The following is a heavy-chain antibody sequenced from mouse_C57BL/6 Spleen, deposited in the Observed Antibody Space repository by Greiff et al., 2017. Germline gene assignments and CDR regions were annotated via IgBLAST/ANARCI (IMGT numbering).Heavy chain of an antibody. CDR2: IDPETGGT. J-gene: IGHJ2*01. D-gene: IGHD6-1*01. CDR3: TRCGDYFDN. V-gene: IGHV1-15*01. Sequence: VQLQQSGAELVRPGASVTLSCKASGYTFTDYEMHWVKQTPVHGLEWIGAIDPETGGTAYNQKFKGKAILTADKSSSTAYMELRSLTSEDSAVYYCTRCGDYFDNWGQGTTLTVSS. CDR1: GYTFTDYE.